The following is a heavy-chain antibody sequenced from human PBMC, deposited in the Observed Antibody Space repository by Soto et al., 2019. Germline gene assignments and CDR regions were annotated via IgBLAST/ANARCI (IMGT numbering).Heavy chain of an antibody. CDR1: GFSLSTSGVG. CDR3: AHRDSSGYYDYYFGY. CDR2: IYWDDDK. V-gene: IGHV2-5*02. D-gene: IGHD3-22*01. J-gene: IGHJ4*02. Sequence: QITLKESGPTLVKPTQTLTLTCTFSGFSLSTSGVGVGWIRQPPGKALEWLDHIYWDDDKRYSPSRKSRFTNTTDPGKRRVVLTMTNMDPVDTATYYCAHRDSSGYYDYYFGYWGQGTRVTVSS.